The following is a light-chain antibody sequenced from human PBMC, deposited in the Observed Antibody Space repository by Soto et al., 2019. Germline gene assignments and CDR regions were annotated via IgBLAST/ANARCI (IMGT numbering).Light chain of an antibody. CDR1: PGPVTSGYY. CDR2: STS. Sequence: QAVVTQEPSLTVSPGGTVTLTCASSPGPVTSGYYPGWFQQRPGQAPPSLIHSTSIKHPWTPARFSGSLLGGKAALTLSAVQPEDEADYYCLLYFDGAQVFGGGTKLTVL. CDR3: LLYFDGAQV. J-gene: IGLJ3*02. V-gene: IGLV7-43*01.